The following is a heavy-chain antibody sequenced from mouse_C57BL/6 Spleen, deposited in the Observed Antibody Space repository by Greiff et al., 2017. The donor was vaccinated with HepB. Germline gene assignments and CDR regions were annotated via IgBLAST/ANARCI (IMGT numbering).Heavy chain of an antibody. CDR3: ARDGIYDGYLYYAMDY. Sequence: VKLQQPGAELVRPGSSVKLSCKASGYTFTSYWMHWVKQRPIQGLEWIGNIDPSDSETHYNQKFKDKATLTVDKSSSTAYMQLSSLTSEDSAVYYCARDGIYDGYLYYAMDYWGQGTSVTVSS. J-gene: IGHJ4*01. D-gene: IGHD2-3*01. V-gene: IGHV1-52*01. CDR2: IDPSDSET. CDR1: GYTFTSYW.